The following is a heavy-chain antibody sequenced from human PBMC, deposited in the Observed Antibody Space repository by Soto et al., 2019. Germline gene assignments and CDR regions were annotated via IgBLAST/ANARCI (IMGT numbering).Heavy chain of an antibody. V-gene: IGHV3-30*03. J-gene: IGHJ4*02. Sequence: GGSLRLSCAASGFTFSIYGMHWVRQAPGKGLEWVAVISYDGSNKYYGDSVKGRFTISRDNSKNTLYLQMSSLRPEDTAVYYCARDAIYDGSGYYGSYFDYWGQGSLVTVSS. CDR3: ARDAIYDGSGYYGSYFDY. D-gene: IGHD3-22*01. CDR2: ISYDGSNK. CDR1: GFTFSIYG.